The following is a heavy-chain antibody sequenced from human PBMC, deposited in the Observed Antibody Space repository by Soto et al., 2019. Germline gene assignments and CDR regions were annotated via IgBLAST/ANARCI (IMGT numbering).Heavy chain of an antibody. CDR3: ARGQYYDFWSGYYVFDY. CDR1: GGSFSGYY. Sequence: SETLSLTCAVYGGSFSGYYWSWIRQPPGKGLEWIGEINHSGSTNYNPSLKSRVTTSVDTSKNQFSLKLSSVTAADTAVYYCARGQYYDFWSGYYVFDYWGQGTLVTVSS. J-gene: IGHJ4*02. CDR2: INHSGST. D-gene: IGHD3-3*01. V-gene: IGHV4-34*01.